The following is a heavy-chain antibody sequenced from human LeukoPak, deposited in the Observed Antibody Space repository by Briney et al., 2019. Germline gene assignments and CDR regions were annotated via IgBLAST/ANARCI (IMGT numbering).Heavy chain of an antibody. V-gene: IGHV3-74*01. J-gene: IGHJ4*02. CDR2: ISRDGSSI. D-gene: IGHD4-17*01. CDR3: GREGATVSTQIDY. CDR1: GYTFSGYW. Sequence: GGSLRLSCAASGYTFSGYWMQWVRQAPGKGLVWVSRISRDGSSISYADSVKGRFTFSRDNAKNTLYLQMNSLRAEDTAVYFCGREGATVSTQIDYWGQGTLATVSS.